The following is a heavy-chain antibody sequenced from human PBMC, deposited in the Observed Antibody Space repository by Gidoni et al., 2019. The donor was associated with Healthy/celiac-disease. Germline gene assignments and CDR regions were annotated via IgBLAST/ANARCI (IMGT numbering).Heavy chain of an antibody. V-gene: IGHV3-21*01. CDR2: ISSSSSYI. D-gene: IGHD6-13*01. J-gene: IGHJ4*02. CDR3: ARDRAAAGNSFDY. CDR1: GFTFSSYS. Sequence: EVQLVESGGGLVKPGGSLRLSCAASGFTFSSYSMNWVRQAPGKGLEWVSSISSSSSYIYYADSVKGRFTISRDNAKNSLYLQMNSLRAEDTAVYYCARDRAAAGNSFDYWGQGTLVTVSS.